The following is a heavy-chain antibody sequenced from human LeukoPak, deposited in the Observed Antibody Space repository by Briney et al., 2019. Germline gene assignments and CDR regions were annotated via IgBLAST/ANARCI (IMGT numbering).Heavy chain of an antibody. CDR1: GFTFSSYG. J-gene: IGHJ3*02. CDR2: IRYDGSNK. D-gene: IGHD5-24*01. V-gene: IGHV3-30*02. CDR3: AKDITCLQLDAFDI. Sequence: PGGSLRLSCAASGFTFSSYGMHWVRQAPDKGLEWVAFIRYDGSNKYYADSVKGRFTISRDNSKNTLYLQMNSLRAEDTAVYYCAKDITCLQLDAFDILVQGRMVTVSS.